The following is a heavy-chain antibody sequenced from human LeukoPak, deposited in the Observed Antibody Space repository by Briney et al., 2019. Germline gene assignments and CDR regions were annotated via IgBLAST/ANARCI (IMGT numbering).Heavy chain of an antibody. CDR3: ARGIAAAGLRVGATGYYYYMDV. CDR2: MNPNSGNT. CDR1: GYTFTSYD. J-gene: IGHJ6*03. V-gene: IGHV1-8*03. D-gene: IGHD6-13*01. Sequence: ASVKVSCKASGYTFTSYDINWVRQATGQGLEWMGWMNPNSGNTGYAQKFQGSVTITRNTSISTAYMELSSLRSEDTAVYYCARGIAAAGLRVGATGYYYYMDVWGKGTTVTVSS.